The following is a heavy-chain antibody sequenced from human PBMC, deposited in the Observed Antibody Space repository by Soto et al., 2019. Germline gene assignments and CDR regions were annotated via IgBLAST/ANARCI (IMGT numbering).Heavy chain of an antibody. Sequence: QVQLQQWGAGLLKPSETLSLTCAVYGGSFSGYSWTWIRQPPGTGLEWIGEINHSGSTNYNPSLKSRVTMSVDTSKNQFSLKLTSVTAADTAVYYCARYKIPGLFDYWGQGTLVTVSS. V-gene: IGHV4-34*01. CDR3: ARYKIPGLFDY. J-gene: IGHJ4*02. CDR1: GGSFSGYS. CDR2: INHSGST. D-gene: IGHD1-1*01.